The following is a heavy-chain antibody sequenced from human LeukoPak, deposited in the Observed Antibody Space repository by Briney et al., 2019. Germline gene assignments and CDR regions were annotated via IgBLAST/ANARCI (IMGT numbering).Heavy chain of an antibody. V-gene: IGHV1-69*05. D-gene: IGHD6-19*01. Sequence: SVKVSCKASGGTFSSYAISWVRQAPGQGREWMGGIIPIFGTANYAQKFQGRVTITTDESTSTAYMELSSLRSEDTAVYYCAREASRGRSLKGNFDYWGQGTLVTVSS. CDR2: IIPIFGTA. J-gene: IGHJ4*02. CDR1: GGTFSSYA. CDR3: AREASRGRSLKGNFDY.